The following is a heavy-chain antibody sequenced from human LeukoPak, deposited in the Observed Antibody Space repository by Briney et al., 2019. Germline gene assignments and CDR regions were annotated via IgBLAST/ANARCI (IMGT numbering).Heavy chain of an antibody. Sequence: GGSLRLSCAASGFTFSSYAMSWVRQAPGKGLEWVAVISYDGSNKYYADSVKGRFTISRDNSKNTLYLQMNSLRAEDTAVYYCARAPVGGYAIFDYWGQGTLVTVSS. CDR3: ARAPVGGYAIFDY. D-gene: IGHD5-12*01. J-gene: IGHJ4*02. CDR2: ISYDGSNK. V-gene: IGHV3-30-3*01. CDR1: GFTFSSYA.